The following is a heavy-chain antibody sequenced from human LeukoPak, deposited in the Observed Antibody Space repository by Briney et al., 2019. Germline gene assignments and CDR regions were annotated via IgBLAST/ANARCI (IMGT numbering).Heavy chain of an antibody. CDR2: INHSGST. CDR3: ARLRGYSYDDDAFDI. Sequence: GSLRLSCTASGFTFGDYAMSWIRQPPGKGLEWIGEINHSGSTNYNPSLKSRVTISVDTSKNQFSLKLSSVTAADTAVYYCARLRGYSYDDDAFDIWGQGTMVTVSS. CDR1: GFTFGDYA. V-gene: IGHV4-34*01. J-gene: IGHJ3*02. D-gene: IGHD5-18*01.